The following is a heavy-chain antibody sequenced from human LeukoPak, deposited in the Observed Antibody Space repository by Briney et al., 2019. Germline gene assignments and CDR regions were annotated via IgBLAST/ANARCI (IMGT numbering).Heavy chain of an antibody. J-gene: IGHJ4*02. CDR1: GFTFSSYA. V-gene: IGHV3-23*01. D-gene: IGHD3-10*01. Sequence: GGSLRLSCAASGFTFSSYAMSWVRQAPGKGLEWVSAISGSGGSTHYADSVKGRFTISRDNSKNTLYPQMNSLRAEDTAVYYCAKDLRLLWFGELGNFDYWGQGTLVTVSS. CDR2: ISGSGGST. CDR3: AKDLRLLWFGELGNFDY.